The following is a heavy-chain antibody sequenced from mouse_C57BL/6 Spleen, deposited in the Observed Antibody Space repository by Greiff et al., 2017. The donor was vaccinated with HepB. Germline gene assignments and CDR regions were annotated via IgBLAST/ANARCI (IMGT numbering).Heavy chain of an antibody. CDR2: IDPSDSET. J-gene: IGHJ2*01. D-gene: IGHD2-12*01. CDR3: ARGDYNYFDY. CDR1: GYTFTSYW. V-gene: IGHV1-52*01. Sequence: QVQLQQPGAELVRPGSSVKLSCNASGYTFTSYWMHWVKQRPIQGLEWIGNIDPSDSETHYNQKFKDKATLTVDKSSSTAYMQLSSLTSEDSAVYYCARGDYNYFDYWGQGTTLTVSS.